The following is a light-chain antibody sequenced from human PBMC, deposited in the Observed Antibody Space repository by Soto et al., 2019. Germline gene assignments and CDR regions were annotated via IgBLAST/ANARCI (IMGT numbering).Light chain of an antibody. CDR3: QQYGSSPLT. J-gene: IGKJ4*01. Sequence: IVLTQSPGTLSLSPGERATLSCRASQSVSSSYLAWYQQKPGQAPRLLIYGASSRATGIPDRFSGSGSGTDFTLTISRLEPEDFGVYYCQQYGSSPLTFGGGTKVDI. CDR1: QSVSSSY. V-gene: IGKV3-20*01. CDR2: GAS.